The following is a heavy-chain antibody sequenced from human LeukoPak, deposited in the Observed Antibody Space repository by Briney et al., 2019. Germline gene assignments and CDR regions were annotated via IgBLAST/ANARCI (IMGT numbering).Heavy chain of an antibody. Sequence: GGSLRLSCAASGFIFSSYWMHWVRHAPGKGLAWVSRINTDGSSTSYADSVKGRFTISRDNAKNSLYLQMNSLRAEDTAVYYCARSSGWYHRGPDYYYYYMDVWGKGTTVTVS. CDR1: GFIFSSYW. J-gene: IGHJ6*03. CDR2: INTDGSST. CDR3: ARSSGWYHRGPDYYYYYMDV. V-gene: IGHV3-74*01. D-gene: IGHD6-19*01.